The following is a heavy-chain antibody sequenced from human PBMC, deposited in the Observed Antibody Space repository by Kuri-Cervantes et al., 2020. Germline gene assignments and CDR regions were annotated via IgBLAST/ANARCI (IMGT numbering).Heavy chain of an antibody. CDR2: ISSSGYTI. D-gene: IGHD3-10*01. CDR1: GGSFSGYY. CDR3: ARLLRGSNPYYYYYMDV. Sequence: LSLTCAVYGGSFSGYYWSWIRQAPGKGLDWISYISSSGYTIYYADSVKGRFTISRDNAKNSLHLQMNSLRAEDTAVYYCARLLRGSNPYYYYYMDVWGKGTTVTVSS. J-gene: IGHJ6*03. V-gene: IGHV3-11*04.